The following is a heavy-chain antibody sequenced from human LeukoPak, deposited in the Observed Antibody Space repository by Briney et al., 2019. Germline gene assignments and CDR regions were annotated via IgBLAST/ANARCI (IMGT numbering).Heavy chain of an antibody. CDR1: GGSISSGSDS. Sequence: SQTLSLTCVVSGGSISSGSDSWSWIRQPPGKGLEWMGHIYHSGSASYNPSLRSRVTISVDTSKNQFSLKLSSVTAADTAGHYFAREGFWSGYPDAFDIWGQGTMVTVSS. J-gene: IGHJ3*02. CDR3: AREGFWSGYPDAFDI. D-gene: IGHD3-3*01. CDR2: IYHSGSA. V-gene: IGHV4-30-2*01.